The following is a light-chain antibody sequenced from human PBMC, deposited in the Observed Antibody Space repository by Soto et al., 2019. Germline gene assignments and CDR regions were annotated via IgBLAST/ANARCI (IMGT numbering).Light chain of an antibody. CDR3: QQYNSYWT. Sequence: DIQMTQSPSTLSASVGYRFTITCRASQSISSWLAWYQQKPGKAPKLLIYDASSLESGVPSRFSGSGSGTEFTLTISSLQPDDFATYYCQQYNSYWTFGQGTKVEIK. CDR1: QSISSW. CDR2: DAS. J-gene: IGKJ1*01. V-gene: IGKV1-5*01.